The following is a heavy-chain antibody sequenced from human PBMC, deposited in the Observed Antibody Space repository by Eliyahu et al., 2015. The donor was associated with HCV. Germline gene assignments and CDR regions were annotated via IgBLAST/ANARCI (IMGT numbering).Heavy chain of an antibody. J-gene: IGHJ4*02. CDR2: INHSGST. Sequence: QVQLQQWGAGLLKPSETLSLTCAVYGGSFSGYYWSWIRQPPGKGLEWIGEINHSGSTNYNPSLKSRVTISVDTSKNQFSLKLSSVTAADTAVYYCARVFVTTPVPAPDYWGQGTLVTVSS. CDR1: GGSFSGYY. CDR3: ARVFVTTPVPAPDY. V-gene: IGHV4-34*01. D-gene: IGHD4-11*01.